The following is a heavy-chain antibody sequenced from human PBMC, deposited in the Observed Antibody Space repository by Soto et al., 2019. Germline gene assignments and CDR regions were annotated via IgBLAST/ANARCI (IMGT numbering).Heavy chain of an antibody. Sequence: ASVKVSCKASGYTFTSYDINWVRQATGQGLEWMGWMNPNSGNTGYAQKFQGRVTMTRNTSISTAYMELSSLRSEDTAVYYCASLWHDFWSGGQNWFDPWGQGTLVTVSS. D-gene: IGHD3-3*01. CDR1: GYTFTSYD. J-gene: IGHJ5*02. CDR3: ASLWHDFWSGGQNWFDP. V-gene: IGHV1-8*01. CDR2: MNPNSGNT.